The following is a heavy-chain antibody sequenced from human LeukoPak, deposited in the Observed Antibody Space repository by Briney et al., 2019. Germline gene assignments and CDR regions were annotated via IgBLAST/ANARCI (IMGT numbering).Heavy chain of an antibody. Sequence: ASVKVSCKASGYTFTGYYMHWVRQAPGQGLEWIGWINPNSGGTNYAQKFQGRVTMTRDTSISTAYMELSRLRSDDTAVYYCARAFYGDYVWFDPWGQGTLVTVSS. D-gene: IGHD4-17*01. CDR1: GYTFTGYY. CDR3: ARAFYGDYVWFDP. V-gene: IGHV1-2*02. J-gene: IGHJ5*02. CDR2: INPNSGGT.